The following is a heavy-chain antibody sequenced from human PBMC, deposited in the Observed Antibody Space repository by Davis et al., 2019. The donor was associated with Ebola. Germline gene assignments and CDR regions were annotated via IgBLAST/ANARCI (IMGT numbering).Heavy chain of an antibody. CDR3: ASGLVRGESYWYFDL. CDR2: IIPILGIA. V-gene: IGHV1-69*10. D-gene: IGHD6-6*01. Sequence: SVTVPRKASGCTFSSYAISWLRQAPGQGLEWMGGIIPILGIANYAQKFQGRVTITADESTSTAYMELSSLRSEDTAVYYCASGLVRGESYWYFDLWGRGTLVTVSS. J-gene: IGHJ2*01. CDR1: GCTFSSYA.